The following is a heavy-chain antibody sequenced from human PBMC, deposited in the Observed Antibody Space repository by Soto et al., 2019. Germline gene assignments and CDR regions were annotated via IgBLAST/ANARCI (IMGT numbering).Heavy chain of an antibody. CDR3: AKEPHPRVWFGDSSYWYMDV. CDR2: INHSGST. J-gene: IGHJ6*03. Sequence: SETLSLTCAVYGGSFSGYYWSWIRQPPGKGLEWIGEINHSGSTNYNPSLKSRVTISVDTSKNQFSLKLSSVTAADTAVYYCAKEPHPRVWFGDSSYWYMDVWGKGTTVTVSS. CDR1: GGSFSGYY. D-gene: IGHD3-10*01. V-gene: IGHV4-34*01.